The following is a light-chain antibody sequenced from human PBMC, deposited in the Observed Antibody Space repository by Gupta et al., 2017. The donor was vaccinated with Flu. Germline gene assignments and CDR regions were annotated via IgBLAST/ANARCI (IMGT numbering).Light chain of an antibody. V-gene: IGKV2-28*01. CDR1: QSLLHSNGYNY. CDR3: MQALQTPWT. J-gene: IGKJ1*01. CDR2: LGS. Sequence: DFVLSQSAPFLLITPGEPASISCRSTQSLLHSNGYNYMDWYLQKPGQSPQLLIYLGSNRASGVPDRFSGSGSGTVFTLKISRVEAEDVGVYYCMQALQTPWTFGQGTKVEIK.